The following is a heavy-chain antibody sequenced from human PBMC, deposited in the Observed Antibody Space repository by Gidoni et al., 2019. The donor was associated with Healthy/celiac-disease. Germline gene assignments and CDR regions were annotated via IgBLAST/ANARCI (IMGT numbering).Heavy chain of an antibody. CDR2: ISGSGGST. J-gene: IGHJ6*02. CDR1: GFPFSSYA. CDR3: AKGYYYGSGTRADYYYGMDV. Sequence: EVQLLESGGGLVQPGGSLRLSCAASGFPFSSYAMSWVRQAPGKGLEWVSAISGSGGSTYYADSVKGRFTISRDNSKNTLYLQMNSRRAEDTAVYYCAKGYYYGSGTRADYYYGMDVWGQGTTVTVSS. V-gene: IGHV3-23*01. D-gene: IGHD3-10*01.